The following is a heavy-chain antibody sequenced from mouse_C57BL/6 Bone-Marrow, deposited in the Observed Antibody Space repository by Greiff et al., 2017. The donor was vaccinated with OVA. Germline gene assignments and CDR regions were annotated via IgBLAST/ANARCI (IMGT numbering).Heavy chain of an antibody. D-gene: IGHD1-1*01. CDR1: GFNIKDYY. V-gene: IGHV14-2*01. J-gene: IGHJ1*03. CDR3: ARMVVVPWGFDV. Sequence: EVKLMESGAELVKPGASVKLSCTASGFNIKDYYMHWVKQRTEQGLEWIGRIDPEDGETKYAPKFQGKATITADTSSNTAYLQLSSLTSEDTAVYYCARMVVVPWGFDVWGTGTTVTVSS. CDR2: IDPEDGET.